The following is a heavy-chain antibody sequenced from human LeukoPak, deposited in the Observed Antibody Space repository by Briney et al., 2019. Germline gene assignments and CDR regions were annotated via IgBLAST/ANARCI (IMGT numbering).Heavy chain of an antibody. Sequence: ASVKVSCKASGYTFSSYSISWVRQAPGPGLEWMGWISAYNGSKIYAQKVKGRVTMTTDTSTSTAYMELRSLKSDDTAVYYCARASYCSDGSCYSDYWGQGTLVTVSS. CDR1: GYTFSSYS. V-gene: IGHV1-18*01. J-gene: IGHJ4*02. CDR3: ARASYCSDGSCYSDY. D-gene: IGHD2-15*01. CDR2: ISAYNGSK.